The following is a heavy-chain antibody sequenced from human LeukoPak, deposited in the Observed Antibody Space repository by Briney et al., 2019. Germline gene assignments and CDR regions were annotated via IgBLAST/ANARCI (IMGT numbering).Heavy chain of an antibody. CDR3: AGSSGESGFDP. Sequence: PGGSLRLSCADSGFTFSDYYMSWIRPAPGKGLEWVSYISSSGSTIYYADSVKGRFTISRDNAKNSLHLQMNSLRAEDTAVCYCAGSSGESGFDPWGQGTLVTVSP. CDR2: ISSSGSTI. J-gene: IGHJ5*02. D-gene: IGHD3-10*01. CDR1: GFTFSDYY. V-gene: IGHV3-11*01.